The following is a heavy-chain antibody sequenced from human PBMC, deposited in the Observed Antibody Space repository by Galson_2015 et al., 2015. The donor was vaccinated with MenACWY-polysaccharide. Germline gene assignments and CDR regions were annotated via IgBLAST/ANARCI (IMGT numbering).Heavy chain of an antibody. J-gene: IGHJ4*02. D-gene: IGHD2-21*01. V-gene: IGHV3-48*01. Sequence: SLRLSCAASGFTFSSYTMNWVRQAPGKGLEWLSYISSGSSTIYYPDSVKGRFTISRDNAKNSLYLQMNSLRAEDTAVYYCARGRLCFRGQGTLVTVSS. CDR3: ARGRLCF. CDR2: ISSGSSTI. CDR1: GFTFSSYT.